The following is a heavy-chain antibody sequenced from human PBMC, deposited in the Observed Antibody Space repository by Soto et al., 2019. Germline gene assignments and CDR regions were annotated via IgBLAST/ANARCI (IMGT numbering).Heavy chain of an antibody. J-gene: IGHJ6*02. CDR3: AREPMVRGVRDYYYYYGMDV. V-gene: IGHV3-30-3*01. Sequence: GGALRHSCAASGFTFSSYAMHWVRQAPGKGLEWVAVISYDGSNKYYADSVKARFTISRDNSKNTLYLQMNSLRAEDTAVYYCAREPMVRGVRDYYYYYGMDVWGQGTTVTVSS. CDR1: GFTFSSYA. D-gene: IGHD3-10*01. CDR2: ISYDGSNK.